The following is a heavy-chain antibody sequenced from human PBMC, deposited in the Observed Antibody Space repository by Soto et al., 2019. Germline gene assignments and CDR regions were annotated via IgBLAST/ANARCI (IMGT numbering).Heavy chain of an antibody. CDR2: IYYSGST. V-gene: IGHV4-59*08. CDR3: ARHRNYYYGMDV. J-gene: IGHJ6*02. Sequence: SETLSLTCTVSGGSISSYYWSWIRQPPGKGLEWIGYIYYSGSTNYNPSLKSRVTISVDTSKNQFSLKLSSVTAADTAVYYCARHRNYYYGMDVWGQGTTVPVSS. CDR1: GGSISSYY.